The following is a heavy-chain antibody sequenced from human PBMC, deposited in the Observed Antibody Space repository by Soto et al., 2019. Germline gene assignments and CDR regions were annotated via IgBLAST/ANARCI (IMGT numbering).Heavy chain of an antibody. CDR2: ISYDGSNE. CDR1: GFSFSHYA. V-gene: IGHV3-30*09. Sequence: PGGSLRLSCAASGFSFSHYAMHWVRQAPDKGLEWVAVISYDGSNEYYGDSVKGRFAISRDNSKNTLYLQMNSLRGEDTAVYFCARATLAAGYSSGWYLDYWGQGTLVTVSS. D-gene: IGHD6-19*01. CDR3: ARATLAAGYSSGWYLDY. J-gene: IGHJ4*02.